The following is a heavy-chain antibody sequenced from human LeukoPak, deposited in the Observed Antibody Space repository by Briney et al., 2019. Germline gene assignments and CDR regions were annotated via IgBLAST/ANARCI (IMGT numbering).Heavy chain of an antibody. D-gene: IGHD6-19*01. V-gene: IGHV3-48*04. Sequence: GGSLRLSCAASGFTVSSYSMNWVRQAPGKGLEWISYISSSSSTIYYADSVKGRFTISRDNAKNTLYLQMNSLRAEDTAVYYCATLISGWSLYWGQGTLVTVSS. CDR3: ATLISGWSLY. CDR2: ISSSSSTI. J-gene: IGHJ4*02. CDR1: GFTVSSYS.